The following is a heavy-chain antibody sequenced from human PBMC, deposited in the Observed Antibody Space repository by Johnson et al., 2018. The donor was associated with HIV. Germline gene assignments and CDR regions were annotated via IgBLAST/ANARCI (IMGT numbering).Heavy chain of an antibody. CDR1: GFTFSSYA. D-gene: IGHD2-2*01. CDR3: ARVAPAHDAFDI. CDR2: ISYDGSNK. J-gene: IGHJ3*02. Sequence: QVQLVESGGGLVQPGGSLRLSCVASGFTFSSYAMHWVRQAPGKGLEWVAVISYDGSNKYYADSVTGRFTISRDNSKNTLDLQMTSLGAEDTAVYYCARVAPAHDAFDIWGQGTMVTVSS. V-gene: IGHV3-30*04.